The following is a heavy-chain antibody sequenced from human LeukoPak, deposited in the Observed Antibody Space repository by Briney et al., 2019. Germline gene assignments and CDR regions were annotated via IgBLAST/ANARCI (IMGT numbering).Heavy chain of an antibody. D-gene: IGHD1-20*01. Sequence: SPTVSLTCTVSGGSITSDDYYWRWIHPPPGKDLEGIGYISYSGSNYYNPSLESRVTISVDTSKNQFSLKLSSVTAADTAVYYCARALSNWNDFDYWGQGTLVTVSS. CDR3: ARALSNWNDFDY. V-gene: IGHV4-30-4*01. CDR2: ISYSGSN. CDR1: GGSITSDDYY. J-gene: IGHJ4*02.